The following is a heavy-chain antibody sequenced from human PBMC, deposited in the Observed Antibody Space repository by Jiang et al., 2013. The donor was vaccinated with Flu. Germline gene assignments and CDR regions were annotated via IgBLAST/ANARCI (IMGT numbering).Heavy chain of an antibody. Sequence: TCTVSGGSISSYYWSWIRQPPGKGLEWIGYIYYSGSTNYNPSLKSRVTISVDTSKNQFSLKLSSVTAADTAVYYCARGSSGWNYWGQGTLVTVSS. D-gene: IGHD6-19*01. V-gene: IGHV4-59*08. J-gene: IGHJ4*02. CDR2: IYYSGST. CDR3: ARGSSGWNY. CDR1: GGSISSYY.